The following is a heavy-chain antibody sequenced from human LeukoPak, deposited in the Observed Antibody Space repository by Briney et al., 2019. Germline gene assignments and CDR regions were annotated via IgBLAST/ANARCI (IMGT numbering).Heavy chain of an antibody. CDR2: IIPIFGTA. CDR1: GGTFSSYA. D-gene: IGHD6-19*01. V-gene: IGHV1-69*13. J-gene: IGHJ4*02. Sequence: SVKVSCKASGGTFSSYAISWVRQAPGQGLEWMGGIIPIFGTANYAQKFQGRVTITADESTSTAYMELSSLRPEDTAVYYCASAYSQWLVPDYWGQGTLVTVSS. CDR3: ASAYSQWLVPDY.